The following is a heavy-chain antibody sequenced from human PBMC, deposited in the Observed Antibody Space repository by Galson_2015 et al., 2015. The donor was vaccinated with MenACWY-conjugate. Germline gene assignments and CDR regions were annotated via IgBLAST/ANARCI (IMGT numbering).Heavy chain of an antibody. Sequence: PALVKPTQTLTLTCTFSGFSHSTYEMCIYWVRQPPGKALEWLARIDWRDNKYYTTSLKTRLTTSKDTSTNQVVLTMTNVDPVDTATYYCARMHIVLDATDAFDIWGQGTMVTVSS. V-gene: IGHV2-70*11. D-gene: IGHD3-22*01. J-gene: IGHJ3*02. CDR1: GFSHSTYEMC. CDR3: ARMHIVLDATDAFDI. CDR2: IDWRDNK.